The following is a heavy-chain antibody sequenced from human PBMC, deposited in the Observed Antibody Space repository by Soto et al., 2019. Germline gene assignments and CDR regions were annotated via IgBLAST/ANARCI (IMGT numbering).Heavy chain of an antibody. CDR3: ARDRLRGYDSSGFYS. CDR2: INPSDGNR. V-gene: IGHV1-18*01. J-gene: IGHJ4*02. D-gene: IGHD3-22*01. Sequence: QAPGQGLEWMGWINPSDGNRNFAQKFEDRVTMTTATSTNTVFLELRSLKSDDTAIYYCARDRLRGYDSSGFYSWGQGTMVTVSS.